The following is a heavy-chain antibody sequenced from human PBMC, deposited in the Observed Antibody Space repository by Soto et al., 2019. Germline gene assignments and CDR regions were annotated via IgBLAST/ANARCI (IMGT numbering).Heavy chain of an antibody. CDR3: TRPRDYGGWFDP. J-gene: IGHJ5*02. Sequence: EVQLVESGGGVVQPGGSLKLSCAASGFTFSGSAMHWVRQASGKGLEWVGRIRSKANSYATAYAASVKGRFTISRDDSKNTAYLQMNSLKTEDTAVYYCTRPRDYGGWFDPWGQGTLVTVSS. V-gene: IGHV3-73*01. D-gene: IGHD4-17*01. CDR1: GFTFSGSA. CDR2: IRSKANSYAT.